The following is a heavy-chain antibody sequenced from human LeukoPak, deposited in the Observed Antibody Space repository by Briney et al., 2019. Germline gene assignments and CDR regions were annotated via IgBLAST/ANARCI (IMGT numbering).Heavy chain of an antibody. CDR2: IWYDGSNK. Sequence: PGGSLRLSCAASGFTFSSYGMHWVRQAPGKGLEWVAVIWYDGSNKYYADSVKGRFTISRDNSMNTLYLQMNSLRAEDTAVYYCARGSCYDSSAECLFDYWGQGTLVTVSS. CDR3: ARGSCYDSSAECLFDY. D-gene: IGHD3-22*01. J-gene: IGHJ4*02. CDR1: GFTFSSYG. V-gene: IGHV3-33*01.